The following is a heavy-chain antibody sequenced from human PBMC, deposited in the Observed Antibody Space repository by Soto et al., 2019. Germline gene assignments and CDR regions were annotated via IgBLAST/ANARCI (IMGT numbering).Heavy chain of an antibody. Sequence: PSETLSLTCTVSGGSISTSRYYWSWLRQPPGKGLEWIGYISYSGSTYYNPSLRSRLTISIDTSKNQFSLKLSSVTAADTAVYYCARVPRPWGQGTLVTVSS. J-gene: IGHJ5*02. CDR1: GGSISTSRYY. CDR2: ISYSGST. V-gene: IGHV4-30-4*01. CDR3: ARVPRP.